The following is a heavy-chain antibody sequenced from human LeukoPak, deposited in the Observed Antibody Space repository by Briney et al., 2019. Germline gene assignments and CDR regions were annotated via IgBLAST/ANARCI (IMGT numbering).Heavy chain of an antibody. V-gene: IGHV3-21*01. CDR3: ARDQYNSNGLDI. J-gene: IGHJ3*02. Sequence: GGSLRLSCAASEFIFSSYRMSWVRQAPGKGLEWVSSITSDSNHRYYTDSVKGRFTISRDNGENSLYLQMNSLRAEDTAVYYCARDQYNSNGLDIWGHGTMVTVSS. D-gene: IGHD1-20*01. CDR1: EFIFSSYR. CDR2: ITSDSNHR.